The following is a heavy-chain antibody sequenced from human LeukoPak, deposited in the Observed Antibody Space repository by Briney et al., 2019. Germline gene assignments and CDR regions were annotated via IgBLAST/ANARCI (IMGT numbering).Heavy chain of an antibody. J-gene: IGHJ4*02. V-gene: IGHV4-31*03. D-gene: IGHD5-18*01. CDR2: SYYSGSA. CDR1: GGSVSSGGFY. Sequence: SQTLSLTCTVSGGSVSSGGFYWSWIRQHPGKGLEWIGYSYYSGSAYYNPSLKSRITISVDTSKNQFSLKLSSVTAADTAVYYCARARGYNFAGRIDLWGQGTPVTVSS. CDR3: ARARGYNFAGRIDL.